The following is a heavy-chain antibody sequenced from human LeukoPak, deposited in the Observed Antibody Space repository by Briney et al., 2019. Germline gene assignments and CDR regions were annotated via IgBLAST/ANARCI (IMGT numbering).Heavy chain of an antibody. V-gene: IGHV5-51*01. CDR3: ARLADDSSGYYIPLWY. D-gene: IGHD3-22*01. J-gene: IGHJ4*02. Sequence: ESLKSSCKGSGYSFTSYWIGWVGQMPRKGLEWLGIIYPGDCDTRYSPSLQGQVTISADKSISTAYLQWSSLKASDNAMYYCARLADDSSGYYIPLWYWGEGTLVTVSS. CDR1: GYSFTSYW. CDR2: IYPGDCDT.